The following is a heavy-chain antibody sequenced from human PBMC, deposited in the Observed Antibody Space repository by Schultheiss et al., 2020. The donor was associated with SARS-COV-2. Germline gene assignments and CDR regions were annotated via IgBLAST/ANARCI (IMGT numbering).Heavy chain of an antibody. CDR1: GFTFSSYW. CDR3: ARPKSDY. Sequence: GGSLRLSCAASGFTFSSYWMTWVRQAPGKGLVWVANIKEDGSDKHYADSVKGRFTISRDNAKNSLYLQLNSLRAEDTAVYYCARPKSDYWGQGTLVTVSS. J-gene: IGHJ4*02. V-gene: IGHV3-7*03. CDR2: IKEDGSDK.